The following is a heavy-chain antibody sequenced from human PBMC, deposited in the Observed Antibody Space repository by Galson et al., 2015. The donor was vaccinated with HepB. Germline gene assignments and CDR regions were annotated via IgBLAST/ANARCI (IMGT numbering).Heavy chain of an antibody. D-gene: IGHD4-17*01. Sequence: SVKVSCKAFGYTFTGYYMHWVRQAPGQGLEWMGRINPNSGGTNYAQKFQGRVTMTRDTSISTAYMELSRLRSDDTAVYYCARVYGDLTYFDYWGQGTLVTVSS. CDR2: INPNSGGT. J-gene: IGHJ4*02. CDR1: GYTFTGYY. V-gene: IGHV1-2*06. CDR3: ARVYGDLTYFDY.